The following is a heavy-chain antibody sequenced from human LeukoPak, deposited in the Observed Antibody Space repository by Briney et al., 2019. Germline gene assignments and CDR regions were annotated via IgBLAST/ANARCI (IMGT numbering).Heavy chain of an antibody. J-gene: IGHJ4*02. CDR1: GFTFSEYW. D-gene: IGHD6-19*01. CDR3: VRQAGVY. CDR2: IKKGGSEK. V-gene: IGHV3-7*01. Sequence: GGSLRLSCAAYGFTFSEYWMTWVRQAPGKGLESVANIKKGGSEKNYVDSVKGRLTISRDNAKNSLYLQMNSLRVEHTDVYYCVRQAGVYWGQGTLVTVSS.